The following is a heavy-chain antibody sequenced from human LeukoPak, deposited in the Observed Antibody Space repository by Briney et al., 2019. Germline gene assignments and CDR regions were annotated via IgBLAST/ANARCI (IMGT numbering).Heavy chain of an antibody. CDR3: ARDPSGSFDY. J-gene: IGHJ4*02. CDR1: GGSISSSSYY. V-gene: IGHV4-39*07. Sequence: PSETLSLTCTVSGGSISSSSYYWGWLRQPPGRGLEWVGSIYYSGSTYYNPSLKSRVTISVDTSKNQFSLKLSSVPAADTAVYYCARDPSGSFDYWGQGTLVTVSS. CDR2: IYYSGST. D-gene: IGHD3-10*01.